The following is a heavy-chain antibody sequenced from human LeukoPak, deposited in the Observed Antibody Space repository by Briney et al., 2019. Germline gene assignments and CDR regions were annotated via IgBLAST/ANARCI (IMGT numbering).Heavy chain of an antibody. Sequence: GVSVRLLCAVSGFSLRFLEMNWVREAPGKGPEGVAHINSADNVEYYTDSVRGRFTMSRDNAKDLLYLQMNSLRDEDTAVYYCARDTVNGPFVISLDLWGQGVLVTVSS. J-gene: IGHJ5*02. CDR2: INSADNVE. D-gene: IGHD2-8*01. V-gene: IGHV3-48*03. CDR1: GFSLRFLE. CDR3: ARDTVNGPFVISLDL.